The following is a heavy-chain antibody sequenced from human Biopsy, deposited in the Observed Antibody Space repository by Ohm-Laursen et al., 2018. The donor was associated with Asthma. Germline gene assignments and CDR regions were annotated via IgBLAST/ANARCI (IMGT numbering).Heavy chain of an antibody. J-gene: IGHJ6*02. V-gene: IGHV3-11*01. CDR2: ISSSGSTT. CDR1: GFSFSDYY. CDR3: ARVFESSEWGPFYHFGLDV. Sequence: SLRLSCSATGFSFSDYYMTWMRQAPGKELEWVSSISSSGSTTYPAESVKGRFTISRDNAQKSLFLKMGSLRAEDTAIYYCARVFESSEWGPFYHFGLDVWGQGTTVAVSS. D-gene: IGHD6-25*01.